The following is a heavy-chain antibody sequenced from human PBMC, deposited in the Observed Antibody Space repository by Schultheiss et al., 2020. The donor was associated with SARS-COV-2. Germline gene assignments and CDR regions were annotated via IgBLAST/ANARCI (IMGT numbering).Heavy chain of an antibody. Sequence: ASVKVSCKASGYTFTSYDINWVRQATGQGLEWMGWMNPNSGNTGYAQKFQGRVTMTRNTSISTAYMELSSLSSKDTAVYYCGRGPVRDRYGYNYIDYWGQGTLVTVAS. CDR2: MNPNSGNT. D-gene: IGHD5-24*01. J-gene: IGHJ4*01. CDR1: GYTFTSYD. CDR3: GRGPVRDRYGYNYIDY. V-gene: IGHV1-8*01.